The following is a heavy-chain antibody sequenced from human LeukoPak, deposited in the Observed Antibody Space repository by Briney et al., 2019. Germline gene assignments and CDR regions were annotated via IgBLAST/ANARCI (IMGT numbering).Heavy chain of an antibody. CDR1: GYTFTSYD. J-gene: IGHJ5*02. Sequence: ASVKVSCKASGYTFTSYDINWVRQATGPGLEWMGWMYPNSGNRGYAQKFLGRVTITTNASISTPYMKLDSLRTDDAAVYYCARLVLLWFGESEGGFDPCGQGNLVTVSS. CDR2: MYPNSGNR. D-gene: IGHD3-10*01. CDR3: ARLVLLWFGESEGGFDP. V-gene: IGHV1-8*01.